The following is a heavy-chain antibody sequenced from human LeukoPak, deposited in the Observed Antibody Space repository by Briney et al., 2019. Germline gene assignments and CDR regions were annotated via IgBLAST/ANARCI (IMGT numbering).Heavy chain of an antibody. CDR2: INPNSGDT. CDR3: ARGDLYYFDY. CDR1: GYTFTVYH. V-gene: IGHV1-2*06. J-gene: IGHJ4*02. Sequence: ASVTVSCAASGYTFTVYHMHWVRQAPGQGLEWMGRINPNSGDTNYAQKLQGRVTMTTDTSTSTAYMELRSLRSDDTAVYYCARGDLYYFDYWGQGTLVTVSS.